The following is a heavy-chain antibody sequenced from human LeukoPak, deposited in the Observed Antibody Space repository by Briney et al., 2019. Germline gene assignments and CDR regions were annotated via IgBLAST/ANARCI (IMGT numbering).Heavy chain of an antibody. J-gene: IGHJ4*02. Sequence: SETLSLTCDVSGDSVINGDWWTWVRQPPGKGLEWIGEVSHSGYTNYNPSLESRVAISIDKSNNHFSLTLRSVSAADTAVYYCARQGELAIDYWGQGTLVTVSS. CDR1: GDSVINGDW. D-gene: IGHD1-26*01. V-gene: IGHV4/OR15-8*02. CDR2: VSHSGYT. CDR3: ARQGELAIDY.